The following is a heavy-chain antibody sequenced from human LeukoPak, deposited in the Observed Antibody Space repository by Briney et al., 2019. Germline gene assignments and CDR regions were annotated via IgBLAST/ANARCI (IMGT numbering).Heavy chain of an antibody. Sequence: GGSLRLSCAASGPTFSSHWMHWVRQAPGKGLVWVSRITNDGSSTTYADSVKGRFTISRDNAKNMLYLQVNSLRAEDTAVYYCASSGSYRFDYWGQGTLVTVSS. CDR3: ASSGSYRFDY. D-gene: IGHD1-26*01. J-gene: IGHJ4*02. CDR2: ITNDGSST. CDR1: GPTFSSHW. V-gene: IGHV3-74*01.